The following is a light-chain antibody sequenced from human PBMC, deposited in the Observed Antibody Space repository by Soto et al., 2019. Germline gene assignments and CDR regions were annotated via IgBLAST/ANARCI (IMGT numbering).Light chain of an antibody. Sequence: IVLTQSTGTLALYPGERATLSCRASRTVSNNYLAWYQQKPGQAPRLLIYGVSSRAAGIPDRFGGSGSGTDFTLTISRLDPEDSAVYFCQQSSNAISFGGGTKVEIK. CDR3: QQSSNAIS. J-gene: IGKJ4*01. CDR2: GVS. V-gene: IGKV3-20*01. CDR1: RTVSNNY.